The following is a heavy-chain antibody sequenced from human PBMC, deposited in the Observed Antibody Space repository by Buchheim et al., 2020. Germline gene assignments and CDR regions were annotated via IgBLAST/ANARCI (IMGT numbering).Heavy chain of an antibody. CDR3: ARGGGYSWYKSYYYYYGMDV. CDR1: GGSISGYY. CDR2: INNSGST. Sequence: QVQLQESGPGLVKPSETLSLTCTVSGGSISGYYWSWIRQPPGKGLEWIGYINNSGSTNYNPFLKSRVTISIDTSKNQFSLKLTSVTAADTAVYFCARGGGYSWYKSYYYYYGMDVWGQGTT. J-gene: IGHJ6*02. V-gene: IGHV4-59*01. D-gene: IGHD6-13*01.